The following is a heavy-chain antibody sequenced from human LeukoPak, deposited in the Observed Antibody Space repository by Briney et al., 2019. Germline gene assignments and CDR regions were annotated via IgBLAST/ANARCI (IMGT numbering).Heavy chain of an antibody. CDR2: ISWDGGST. Sequence: PGGSLRLSCAASGFNFEDYAMHWVRQAPGKGLEWVSLISWDGGSTYYEDSVESRFIISRDNAKKSLYLQMTSLRPEDSALYYCAKSGYGDIRVLDYWGQGTLVTVSS. CDR3: AKSGYGDIRVLDY. D-gene: IGHD4-17*01. V-gene: IGHV3-43D*03. J-gene: IGHJ4*02. CDR1: GFNFEDYA.